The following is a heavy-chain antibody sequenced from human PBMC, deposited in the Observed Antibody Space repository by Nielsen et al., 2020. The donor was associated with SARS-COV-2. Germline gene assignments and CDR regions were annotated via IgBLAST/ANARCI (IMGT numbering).Heavy chain of an antibody. CDR1: GGSISSYY. V-gene: IGHV4-4*07. J-gene: IGHJ3*02. D-gene: IGHD4-23*01. CDR3: ARENNGGTDAFDI. CDR2: IYTSGST. Sequence: GSLRLSCTVSGGSISSYYWSWIRQPPGKGLEWIGRIYTSGSTNYNPSLKSRVTMSVDTSKNQFSLKLSSVTAADTAVYYCARENNGGTDAFDIWGQGTMVTVSS.